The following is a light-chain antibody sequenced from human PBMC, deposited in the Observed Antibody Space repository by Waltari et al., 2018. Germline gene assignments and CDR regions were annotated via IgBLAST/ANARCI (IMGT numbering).Light chain of an antibody. J-gene: IGKJ1*01. Sequence: EIVMTQSPATLSVSPGERATLSCRASQSVSSNLAWYQQNPGQAPRLLIYGASTRATGIPARFSGSGSGTEFTLTISSLQSEDFAVYYCQQYNNWHGTFGQGTKVEIK. V-gene: IGKV3-15*01. CDR1: QSVSSN. CDR3: QQYNNWHGT. CDR2: GAS.